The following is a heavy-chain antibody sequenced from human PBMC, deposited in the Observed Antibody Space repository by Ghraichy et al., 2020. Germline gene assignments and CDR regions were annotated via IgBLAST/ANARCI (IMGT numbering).Heavy chain of an antibody. CDR3: AKALITIHGVMIPPLDC. CDR2: ISGSGGSI. CDR1: GFTFSSYS. J-gene: IGHJ4*02. Sequence: GESLNISCAASGFTFSSYSMSWVRQAPGKGLEWVSSISGSGGSIYYADSVKGRFTVSRVSSRNTLYLQMNNLRADDTAVYYCAKALITIHGVMIPPLDCWGQGTLVTGSS. D-gene: IGHD3-3*01. V-gene: IGHV3-23*01.